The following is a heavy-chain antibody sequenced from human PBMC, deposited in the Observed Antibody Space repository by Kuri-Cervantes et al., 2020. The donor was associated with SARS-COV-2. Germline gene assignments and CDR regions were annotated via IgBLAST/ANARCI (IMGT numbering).Heavy chain of an antibody. CDR1: GFTFNSSP. CDR3: AKDLTGNYFWSGYSNLGMDV. CDR2: ISYDGSNK. V-gene: IGHV3-30-3*01. D-gene: IGHD3-3*01. Sequence: GESLKISCAASGFTFNSSPMHWVRQTPGKGLEWVALISYDGSNKYYADSVQGRFTISRDNSKNTLYLQMNSLRAEDTAVYYCAKDLTGNYFWSGYSNLGMDVWGQGAMVTVSS. J-gene: IGHJ6*02.